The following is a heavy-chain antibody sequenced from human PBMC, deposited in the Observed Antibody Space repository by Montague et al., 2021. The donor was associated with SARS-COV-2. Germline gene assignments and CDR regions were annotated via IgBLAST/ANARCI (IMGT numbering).Heavy chain of an antibody. CDR2: FIPVFRSG. CDR1: GVTFTNFG. J-gene: IGHJ3*02. CDR3: AREVYYDGGAQYDVEDGGFDI. D-gene: IGHD3-22*01. V-gene: IGHV1-69*06. Sequence: SVRVSCKASGVTFTNFGINWVRQAPGQGLEWVGGFIPVFRSGHYSQKFQGRVTITADKSTDTFYMEMSSLRYEDTAVYYCAREVYYDGGAQYDVEDGGFDIWGQGTLVAVSS.